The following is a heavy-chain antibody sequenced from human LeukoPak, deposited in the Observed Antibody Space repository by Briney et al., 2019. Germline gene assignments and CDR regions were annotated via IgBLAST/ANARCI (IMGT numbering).Heavy chain of an antibody. Sequence: GGSLRLSCAASGFTFSSYAMSWVRQAPGKGLEWVGRIKSKTDGGTTDYAAPVKGRFTISRDDSKNTLYLQMNSLKTEDTAVYYSTSRLELSYGMDVWGQGTTVTASS. CDR2: IKSKTDGGTT. V-gene: IGHV3-15*01. CDR3: TSRLELSYGMDV. CDR1: GFTFSSYA. J-gene: IGHJ6*02. D-gene: IGHD1-7*01.